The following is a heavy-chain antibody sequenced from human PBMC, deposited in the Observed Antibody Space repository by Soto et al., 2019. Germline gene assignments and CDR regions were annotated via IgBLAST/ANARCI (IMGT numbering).Heavy chain of an antibody. CDR2: IWYDGSNK. D-gene: IGHD5-18*01. Sequence: QVQLVESGGGVVQPGRSLRLSCAASGFTFSSYGMHWVRQAPGKGLEWVAVIWYDGSNKYYADSVKGRFTISRDNSKNTLYLQMNSLRAEDTAVYYCARDFRGYSSSSGGLDYWGQGTLVTVSS. V-gene: IGHV3-33*01. J-gene: IGHJ4*02. CDR3: ARDFRGYSSSSGGLDY. CDR1: GFTFSSYG.